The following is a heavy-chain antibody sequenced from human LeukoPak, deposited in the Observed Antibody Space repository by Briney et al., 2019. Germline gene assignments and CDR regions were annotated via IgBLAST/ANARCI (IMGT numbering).Heavy chain of an antibody. CDR2: INPHSGDT. D-gene: IGHD5-24*01. Sequence: ASVKVSCKASGYSFSDYYIHWVRQAPGQGLEWMGWINPHSGDTKYARKLEHKITVTRDTSISTAYMELNRLKSDDTAMYYCTRDPGARWLSLFDLWGQGTLITVSS. V-gene: IGHV1-2*02. J-gene: IGHJ4*02. CDR3: TRDPGARWLSLFDL. CDR1: GYSFSDYY.